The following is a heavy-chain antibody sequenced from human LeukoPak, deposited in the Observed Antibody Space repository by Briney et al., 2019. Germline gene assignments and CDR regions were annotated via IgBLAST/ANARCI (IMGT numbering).Heavy chain of an antibody. CDR1: GFTFSSYW. CDR2: INSDGSST. J-gene: IGHJ6*02. Sequence: HPGGSLRLSCAASGFTFSSYWMHWVRQAPGKGLVWVSRINSDGSSTSYADSVKGRFTISRDNSKNTLYLQMNSLRAEDTAVYYCARDQGGRYYYYGMDVWGQGTTVTVSS. V-gene: IGHV3-74*01. CDR3: ARDQGGRYYYYGMDV. D-gene: IGHD2-15*01.